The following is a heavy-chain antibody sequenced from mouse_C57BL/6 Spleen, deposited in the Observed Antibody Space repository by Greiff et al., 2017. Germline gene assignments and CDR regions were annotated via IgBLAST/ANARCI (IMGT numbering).Heavy chain of an antibody. D-gene: IGHD2-10*01. V-gene: IGHV7-3*01. CDR1: GFTFPDYY. CDR3: ARSSYGNYYAMDY. CDR2: FSNKANGYTT. J-gene: IGHJ4*01. Sequence: EVKLVASGGGLVQPVGSLSLSCAASGFTFPDYYMSWVRQPPGQSLSRLGFFSNKANGYTTEDSGSVKGRFTISRDNSQSILYLKMNAPRAEDSATYDCARSSYGNYYAMDYWGQGTSVTVSS.